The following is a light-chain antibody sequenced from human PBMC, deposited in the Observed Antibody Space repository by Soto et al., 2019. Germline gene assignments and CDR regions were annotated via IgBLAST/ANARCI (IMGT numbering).Light chain of an antibody. V-gene: IGKV1-12*01. CDR2: ASS. Sequence: DIQVTQSPSFVSASVGDRVTITCRASQDISTWLAWYQQKPGKAPKLLIYASSNLQSGVPSRFSGSGSGTDITLNISGLQPEDLATYYCQQANSFPRTFGQGTKLEIK. CDR3: QQANSFPRT. J-gene: IGKJ2*01. CDR1: QDISTW.